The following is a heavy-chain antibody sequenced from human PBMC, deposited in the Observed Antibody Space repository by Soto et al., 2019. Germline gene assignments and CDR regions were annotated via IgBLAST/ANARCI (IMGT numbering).Heavy chain of an antibody. Sequence: GGSLRLSCAASGFTFSSYGMHWVRQAPGKGLEWVAVIWYDGSNKYYADSVKGRFTISRDNSKNRLYLQMNSLGAEDTAVYYCARAETYYYDSSGYYIDYWGQGTLVTVSS. J-gene: IGHJ4*02. CDR3: ARAETYYYDSSGYYIDY. V-gene: IGHV3-33*01. D-gene: IGHD3-22*01. CDR1: GFTFSSYG. CDR2: IWYDGSNK.